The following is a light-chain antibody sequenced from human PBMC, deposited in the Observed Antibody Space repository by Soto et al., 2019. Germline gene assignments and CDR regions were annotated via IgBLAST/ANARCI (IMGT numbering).Light chain of an antibody. Sequence: VMTQSPANLAVSPGERATRSCRASESVSRNLAWYQQKPGQAPRLLIYDASTRATGIPDRFSGGGSGTEFTLTISSLQSEDFVVYYCQQYNSWPPITFGQGTRLEIK. J-gene: IGKJ5*01. CDR1: ESVSRN. CDR2: DAS. V-gene: IGKV3-15*01. CDR3: QQYNSWPPIT.